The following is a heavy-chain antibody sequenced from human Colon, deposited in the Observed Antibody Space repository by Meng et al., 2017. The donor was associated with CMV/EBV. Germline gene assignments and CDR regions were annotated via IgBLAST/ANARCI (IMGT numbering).Heavy chain of an antibody. D-gene: IGHD1-14*01. V-gene: IGHV3-48*04. CDR2: ISTQSLTT. CDR1: GFTLSSYD. Sequence: GESLKISCVASGFTLSSYDMHWVRQAPGKGLEWISHISTQSLTTVYADSVKGRFTISRDNAKNSLFLQMNSLRVDDTAVYYCGRNRVDLWGQGTLVTVSS. CDR3: GRNRVDL. J-gene: IGHJ5*02.